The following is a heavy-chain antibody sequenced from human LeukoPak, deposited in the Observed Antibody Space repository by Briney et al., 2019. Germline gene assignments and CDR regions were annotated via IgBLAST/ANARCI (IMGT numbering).Heavy chain of an antibody. D-gene: IGHD2-2*01. CDR3: ARGRVVYHTPYFDY. J-gene: IGHJ4*02. Sequence: PSETLSLTCTVSGGSISSYYWSWVRQPPGKGLEGIGYIYYSGSTNYNPSLKSRVTISVDTSKNQFSLKLSSVTAADTAVYYCARGRVVYHTPYFDYWGQGTLVTVSS. V-gene: IGHV4-59*01. CDR2: IYYSGST. CDR1: GGSISSYY.